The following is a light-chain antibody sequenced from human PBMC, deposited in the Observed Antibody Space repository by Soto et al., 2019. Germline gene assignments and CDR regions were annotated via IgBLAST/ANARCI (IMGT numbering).Light chain of an antibody. CDR2: DNS. CDR1: NIDSRT. V-gene: IGLV3-21*02. CDR3: QVWDNVDDHIYV. J-gene: IGLJ1*01. Sequence: SYELTQPPSVSVAPGQTATISCGENNIDSRTVHWYQQKPGQAPLLVVYDNSFRPSGIPNRCSGSNTGNTATLTISRVEAGDEADYYCQVWDNVDDHIYVFGTGTKVTVL.